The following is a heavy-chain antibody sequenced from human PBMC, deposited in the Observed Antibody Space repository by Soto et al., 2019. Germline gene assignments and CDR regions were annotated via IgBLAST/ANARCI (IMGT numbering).Heavy chain of an antibody. Sequence: SETLSLTCTASGGSILNGGHYWTWIRQHPGKGLEWIGRIFFSGNTHYNPALKRRLTFSLDTAKNQFSLKLTSVTAADTAIYYCARDNYGRMLDFWGPGTLVTVSS. CDR1: GGSILNGGHY. J-gene: IGHJ4*02. D-gene: IGHD4-17*01. CDR3: ARDNYGRMLDF. CDR2: IFFSGNT. V-gene: IGHV4-31*03.